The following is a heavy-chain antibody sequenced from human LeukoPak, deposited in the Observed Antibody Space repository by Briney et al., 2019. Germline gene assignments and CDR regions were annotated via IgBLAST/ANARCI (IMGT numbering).Heavy chain of an antibody. D-gene: IGHD3-10*01. CDR3: VKGSYYGSGSQPTFDY. Sequence: GGSLRLSCSASGFTFSTYSIHGVRQSPGKALKYVSGISTNGGSTYYADSVKGRFTISRDNSKNTLYLQMSSLRAEDAAVYYCVKGSYYGSGSQPTFDYWGQGALVTVSS. V-gene: IGHV3-64D*06. CDR1: GFTFSTYS. J-gene: IGHJ4*02. CDR2: ISTNGGST.